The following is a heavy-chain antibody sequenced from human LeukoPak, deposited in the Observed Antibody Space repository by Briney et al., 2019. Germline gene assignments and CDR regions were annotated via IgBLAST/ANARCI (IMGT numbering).Heavy chain of an antibody. V-gene: IGHV4-34*01. J-gene: IGHJ4*02. CDR3: AIPGGVDGYNLRY. D-gene: IGHD5-24*01. CDR1: GGSFSGYY. CDR2: INHSGST. Sequence: NSSETLSLTCAVYGGSFSGYYWSWIRQPPGKGLEWIGEINHSGSTNCNPSLKSRVTISVDTSKNQFSLKLSSVTAADTAVYYCAIPGGVDGYNLRYWGQGTLVTVSS.